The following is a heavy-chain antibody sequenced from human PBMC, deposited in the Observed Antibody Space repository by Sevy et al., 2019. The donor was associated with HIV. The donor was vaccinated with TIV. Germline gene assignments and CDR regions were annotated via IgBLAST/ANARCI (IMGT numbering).Heavy chain of an antibody. CDR2: ITISGSST. V-gene: IGHV3-23*01. D-gene: IGHD3-10*01. CDR3: AKDRVSGTYYTGDFDY. J-gene: IGHJ4*02. Sequence: GGSLRLSCAASGFTFSTYAMTWVRQAPGGGLEWDSVITISGSSTYYADSVKSRFTISRDNSKNTLYLQMNSLRADDTAVYYCAKDRVSGTYYTGDFDYWGQGTLVTVSS. CDR1: GFTFSTYA.